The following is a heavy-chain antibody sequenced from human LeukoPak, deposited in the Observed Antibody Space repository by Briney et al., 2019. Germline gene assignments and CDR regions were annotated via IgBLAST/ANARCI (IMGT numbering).Heavy chain of an antibody. J-gene: IGHJ6*02. CDR2: IYYSGST. CDR1: GGSISSYY. D-gene: IGHD2-2*01. V-gene: IGHV4-59*01. CDR3: ARSSTGYYYYGMDV. Sequence: SETLSLTCTVSGGSISSYYWSWIRQPPGKGLEWIGYIYYSGSTNYNPSLKSRVTISVDTSKNQFSLKLSSVTAADTAVYYCARSSTGYYYYGMDVWGQGTTVTVSS.